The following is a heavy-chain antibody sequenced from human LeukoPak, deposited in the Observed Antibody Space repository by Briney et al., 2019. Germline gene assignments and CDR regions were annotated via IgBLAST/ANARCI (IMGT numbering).Heavy chain of an antibody. CDR2: ISSSGNSI. D-gene: IGHD3-22*01. CDR3: AKDPVDTMIVVPIYFDY. V-gene: IGHV3-48*03. CDR1: GFTFSYYE. J-gene: IGHJ4*02. Sequence: GGSLRLSCAASGFTFSYYEMNWVRQAPGKGLEWISYISSSGNSIYYADSVKGRFTVSRDNAKNSLYLQMNSLRAEDTAVYYCAKDPVDTMIVVPIYFDYWGQGTLVTVSS.